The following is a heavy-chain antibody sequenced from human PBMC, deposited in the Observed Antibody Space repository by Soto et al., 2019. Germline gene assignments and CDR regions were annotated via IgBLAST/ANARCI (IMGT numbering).Heavy chain of an antibody. J-gene: IGHJ4*02. CDR1: SGSLSGYY. V-gene: IGHV4-34*01. D-gene: IGHD6-6*01. CDR3: ARAPKVSGSSQTRPDF. CDR2: ISPSGTT. Sequence: SETLSLTCSLYSGSLSGYYWSWIRQPPGKGLEWIGEISPSGTTNYSPSLKSRVSISVDTSKNQFSLNLTSLTAADTAVYYCARAPKVSGSSQTRPDFWGQGSLVTVSS.